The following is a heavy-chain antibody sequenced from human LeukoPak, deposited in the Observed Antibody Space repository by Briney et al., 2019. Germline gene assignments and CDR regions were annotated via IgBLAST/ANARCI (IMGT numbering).Heavy chain of an antibody. Sequence: GGSLRLSCAASEFIFSRFDMSLVRQAAGKGLWWVSRITGTGGTTQYADSVKGRSTISRDNSKNTLYLQMSSLRAEDTAVYYCAKVTESDYSYPFDNWGQGTLVTVSS. CDR2: ITGTGGTT. CDR1: EFIFSRFD. D-gene: IGHD3-22*01. V-gene: IGHV3-23*01. J-gene: IGHJ4*02. CDR3: AKVTESDYSYPFDN.